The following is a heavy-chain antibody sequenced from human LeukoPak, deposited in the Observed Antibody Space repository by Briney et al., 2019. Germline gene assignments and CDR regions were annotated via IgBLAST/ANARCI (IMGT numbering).Heavy chain of an antibody. J-gene: IGHJ5*02. D-gene: IGHD6-13*01. CDR1: GGSFSGYY. CDR3: ARGASGYSSSPTYNWFDP. V-gene: IGHV4-34*01. Sequence: SSETLSLTCAVYGGSFSGYYWSWIRQPPGKGLEWIGEINHSGSTYYNPSLKSRVTISVDTSKNQFSLKLSSVTAADTAVYYCARGASGYSSSPTYNWFDPWGQGTLVTVSS. CDR2: INHSGST.